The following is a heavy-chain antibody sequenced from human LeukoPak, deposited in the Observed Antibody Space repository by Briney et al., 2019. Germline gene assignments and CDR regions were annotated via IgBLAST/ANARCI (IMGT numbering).Heavy chain of an antibody. J-gene: IGHJ4*02. Sequence: GGSLRLSCAASGFTFSSSAMSWVRQAPGKGLEWVSAISNNGGYTYYADSVQGRFTISRDNSKSTLCLQMNSLRAEDTAVYYCAKGAAAYYYGSGSTFDYWGQGTLVTVSS. CDR3: AKGAAAYYYGSGSTFDY. CDR1: GFTFSSSA. V-gene: IGHV3-23*01. D-gene: IGHD3-10*01. CDR2: ISNNGGYT.